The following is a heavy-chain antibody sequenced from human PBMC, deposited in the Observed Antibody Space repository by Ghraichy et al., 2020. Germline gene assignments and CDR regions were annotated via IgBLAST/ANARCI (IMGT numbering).Heavy chain of an antibody. J-gene: IGHJ3*02. CDR1: GFTFSDYY. D-gene: IGHD3-10*02. CDR3: ASARCSRFRRVFDI. CDR2: ISSSGSTI. V-gene: IGHV3-11*01. Sequence: GGSLRLSCAASGFTFSDYYMSWIRQAPGKGLEWVSDISSSGSTIYYADSVKGRFTISRDNAKNSLYLQMNSLRAEDTAVYYCASARCSRFRRVFDIWGQGTMVTVSS.